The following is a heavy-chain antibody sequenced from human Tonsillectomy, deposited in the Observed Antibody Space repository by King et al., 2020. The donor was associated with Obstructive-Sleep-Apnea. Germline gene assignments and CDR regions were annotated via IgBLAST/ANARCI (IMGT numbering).Heavy chain of an antibody. CDR2: IWYDGSNE. Sequence: VQLVESGGGVVQPGRSLSLSCAASGFTFSTYGMHWVRQAPGKGLEWVAVIWYDGSNEYYADSVKGRFTISRDNSKNTLYLQMNSLRAEDTAVYYCARGSGARFYYGLDVWGQGTTVTVS. D-gene: IGHD2-8*02. V-gene: IGHV3-33*01. J-gene: IGHJ6*02. CDR1: GFTFSTYG. CDR3: ARGSGARFYYGLDV.